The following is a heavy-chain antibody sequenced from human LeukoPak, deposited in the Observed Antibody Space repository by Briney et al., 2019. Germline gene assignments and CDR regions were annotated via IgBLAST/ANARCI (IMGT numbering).Heavy chain of an antibody. Sequence: GSSVKVSCKASGGTFSSYAISWVRQAPGQGLEWMGRIIPIFGTANYAQKFQGRVTITTDESTSTAYMELSSLRSEDTAVYYCARVGIAVAGTQDGEIDYWGQGTLVTVSS. V-gene: IGHV1-69*05. D-gene: IGHD6-19*01. CDR1: GGTFSSYA. CDR3: ARVGIAVAGTQDGEIDY. J-gene: IGHJ4*02. CDR2: IIPIFGTA.